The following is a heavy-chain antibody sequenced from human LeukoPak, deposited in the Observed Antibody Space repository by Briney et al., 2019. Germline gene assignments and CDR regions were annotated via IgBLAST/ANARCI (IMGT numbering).Heavy chain of an antibody. Sequence: ASVKVSCKVSGYTLTELSMHWVRQAPGKGLEWMGGFDPEDGETIYAQKFQGRVTMTEDTSTDTAYMELSSLRSEDTAVYYCARTYYYDSSGYYWTSFFDYWGQGTLVTVSS. D-gene: IGHD3-22*01. V-gene: IGHV1-24*01. J-gene: IGHJ4*02. CDR1: GYTLTELS. CDR2: FDPEDGET. CDR3: ARTYYYDSSGYYWTSFFDY.